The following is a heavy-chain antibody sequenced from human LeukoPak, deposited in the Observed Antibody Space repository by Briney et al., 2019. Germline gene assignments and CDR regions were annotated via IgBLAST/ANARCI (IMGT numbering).Heavy chain of an antibody. CDR1: GYTFTGYY. D-gene: IGHD3-9*01. V-gene: IGHV1-2*06. Sequence: ASVKVSCTASGYTFTGYYMHWVRLAPGQGLELMGRVNPNSGGTNYSQKSQSRVTMIRDKSISTVYIKLSRLRTDDTAVFYCARDDILTGYYPPLLCRGQGT. CDR3: ARDDILTGYYPPLLC. CDR2: VNPNSGGT. J-gene: IGHJ4*02.